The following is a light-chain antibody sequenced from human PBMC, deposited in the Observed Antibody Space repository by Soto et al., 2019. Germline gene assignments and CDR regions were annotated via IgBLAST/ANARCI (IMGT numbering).Light chain of an antibody. CDR3: QQLNSFPPT. V-gene: IGKV1-9*01. Sequence: DIQLTQSPSFLSASVGDRVTITCRASQGISSFLAWYQQKPGKAPKLLIYAASALQSGVPSRFSGSGSGTEFTLTISRLQPEDFETYYCQQLNSFPPTFGQGTQVDIK. CDR2: AAS. J-gene: IGKJ1*01. CDR1: QGISSF.